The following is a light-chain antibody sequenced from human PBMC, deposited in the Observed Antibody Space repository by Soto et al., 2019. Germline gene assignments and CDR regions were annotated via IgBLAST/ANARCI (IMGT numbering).Light chain of an antibody. CDR1: QSVSSGY. J-gene: IGKJ2*01. Sequence: VLTPSPGTLSLSPGERATLSCRAGQSVSSGYLAWYQQKPGQAPRLLIYATYTRATGIPDRFSGSGSGTDFTLTSSRLQPEDFAVYYCQQYGPSPLYTFGQGTKLEIK. CDR2: ATY. V-gene: IGKV3-20*01. CDR3: QQYGPSPLYT.